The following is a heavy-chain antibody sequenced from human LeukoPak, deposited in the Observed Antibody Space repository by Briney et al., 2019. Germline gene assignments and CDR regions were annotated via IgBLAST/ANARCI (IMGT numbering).Heavy chain of an antibody. V-gene: IGHV3-21*01. CDR1: GFTFSGYS. Sequence: GGSLRLSCAASGFTFSGYSMNWVRQAPGKGLEWVSSITSSSNYIYYADSVKGRFTISRDNAKNSLYLQMNSLRAEDTAVYYCARDPSSGWYLKGWFDPWGQGTLVTVSS. CDR3: ARDPSSGWYLKGWFDP. CDR2: ITSSSNYI. J-gene: IGHJ5*02. D-gene: IGHD6-19*01.